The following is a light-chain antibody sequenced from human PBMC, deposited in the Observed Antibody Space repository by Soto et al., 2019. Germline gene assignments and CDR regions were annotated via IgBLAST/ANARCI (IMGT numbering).Light chain of an antibody. J-gene: IGLJ2*01. Sequence: HSVVTQPPSVSGTPGQGVIISCSNVGRHEVSWYQQVPGMAPKLLIHTTSQRPSGVPDRFSASKSGTSASLAIRGLQSEDEADYFCSSWDDSLSGVVFGRGTKLTVL. CDR2: TTS. CDR1: NVGRHE. CDR3: SSWDDSLSGVV. V-gene: IGLV1-44*01.